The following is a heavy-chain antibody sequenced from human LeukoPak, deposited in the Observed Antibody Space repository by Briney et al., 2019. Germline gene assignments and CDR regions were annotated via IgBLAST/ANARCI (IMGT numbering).Heavy chain of an antibody. CDR2: ISSSSSYT. CDR1: GFTFSDYY. J-gene: IGHJ3*02. Sequence: GGSLRLSCAASGFTFSDYYMSWIRQAPGKGLEWVSYISSSSSYTNYADSVKGRFTISRDNAKNSLYLQMNSLRAEDTAVYYCARDLRFGESPYAFDIWGQGTMVTVSS. CDR3: ARDLRFGESPYAFDI. D-gene: IGHD3-10*01. V-gene: IGHV3-11*06.